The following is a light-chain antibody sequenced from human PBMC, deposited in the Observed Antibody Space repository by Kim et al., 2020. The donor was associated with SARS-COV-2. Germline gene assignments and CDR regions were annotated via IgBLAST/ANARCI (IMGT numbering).Light chain of an antibody. CDR2: EIS. Sequence: PWQLVTSSCAGTSNDVDDYTFVSWSEKPPAKAPKLVIYEISKRPSGVPDRFSGSKSGNTASLTVSGLQAEDEAEYYCSSYAGSKVVFGGGTQLTVL. V-gene: IGLV2-8*01. CDR1: SNDVDDYTF. J-gene: IGLJ2*01. CDR3: SSYAGSKVV.